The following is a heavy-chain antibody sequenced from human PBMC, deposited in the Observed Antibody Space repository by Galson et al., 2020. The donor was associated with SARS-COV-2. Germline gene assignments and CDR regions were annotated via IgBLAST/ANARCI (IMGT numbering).Heavy chain of an antibody. D-gene: IGHD6-19*01. V-gene: IGHV3-33*01. J-gene: IGHJ4*02. CDR1: GFTFSSHA. CDR3: ARDGQTSSGWAFDY. CDR2: IFFDGSDK. Sequence: LSLTCAASGFTFSSHAMHWVRQAPGKGLEWVAQIFFDGSDKYYGDSVKGRFTISRDSSKNTVYLQMNNLRADDTAVYYCARDGQTSSGWAFDYWGQGTLVTVSS.